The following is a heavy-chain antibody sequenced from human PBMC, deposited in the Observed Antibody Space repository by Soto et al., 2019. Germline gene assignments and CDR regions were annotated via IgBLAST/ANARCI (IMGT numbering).Heavy chain of an antibody. CDR2: IYYSGST. Sequence: SETLSLTCTVSGGSISSGGYYWSWIRQHPGKGLEWIGYIYYSGSTYYNPSLKSRVTISVDTSKNQFSLKLSSVTAADTAVYYCAGEYRSSPRTIDYWGEGTLVTVCS. CDR3: AGEYRSSPRTIDY. V-gene: IGHV4-31*03. D-gene: IGHD6-6*01. J-gene: IGHJ4*02. CDR1: GGSISSGGYY.